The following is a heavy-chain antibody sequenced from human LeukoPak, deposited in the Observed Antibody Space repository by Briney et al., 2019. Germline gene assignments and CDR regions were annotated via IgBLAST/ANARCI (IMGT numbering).Heavy chain of an antibody. Sequence: PSGTLSLTCAVSGVSISSNLWWTWVRQPPGKGLEWIAEIHHSGSINYNPSLKSRVTISVDKAKNQFSLNLNSVTAADTAVYYCAGGGDRSFDYWGQGTLVTVSS. J-gene: IGHJ4*02. CDR3: AGGGDRSFDY. V-gene: IGHV4-4*02. CDR2: IHHSGSI. D-gene: IGHD3-10*01. CDR1: GVSISSNLW.